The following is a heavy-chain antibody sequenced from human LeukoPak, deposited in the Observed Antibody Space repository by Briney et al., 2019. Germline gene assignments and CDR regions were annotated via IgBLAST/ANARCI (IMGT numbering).Heavy chain of an antibody. CDR3: AKGRTGNFDY. J-gene: IGHJ4*02. V-gene: IGHV3-30*18. CDR2: ISYDGSNK. Sequence: GGSLRLSCAASGFXFSSHGIHWVRQAPGKGLEWVAVISYDGSNKYYADSVKGRFTISRDNSKNTLSLQMNSLRDEDTAVYYCAKGRTGNFDYWGQGTLVTVSS. D-gene: IGHD3/OR15-3a*01. CDR1: GFXFSSHG.